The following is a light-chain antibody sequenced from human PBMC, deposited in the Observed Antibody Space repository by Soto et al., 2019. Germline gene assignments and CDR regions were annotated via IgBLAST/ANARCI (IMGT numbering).Light chain of an antibody. CDR1: QSVSSY. Sequence: EIVLTQSPATLSLSPGERATLSCRASQSVSSYLAWYQQKPGQAPRLLIYDASNRATGIPARFSGSGSGTVFTPTISSLEPEDFAVYYCQQRSNWPATFGGGTKVEIK. CDR2: DAS. J-gene: IGKJ4*01. V-gene: IGKV3-11*01. CDR3: QQRSNWPAT.